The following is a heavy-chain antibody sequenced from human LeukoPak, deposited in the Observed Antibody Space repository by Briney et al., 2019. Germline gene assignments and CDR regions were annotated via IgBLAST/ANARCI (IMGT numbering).Heavy chain of an antibody. CDR3: AKDHTYYYDSSGYYRFDY. CDR2: ISGSGEST. V-gene: IGHV3-23*01. CDR1: GFTFSSYA. Sequence: GGSLRLSCAASGFTFSSYAMSWVRQAPGKGLEWVSAISGSGESTYYADSVKGRFTISRDNSKNTLYLQMNSLRAEDTAVYYCAKDHTYYYDSSGYYRFDYWGQGILVTVSS. J-gene: IGHJ4*02. D-gene: IGHD3-22*01.